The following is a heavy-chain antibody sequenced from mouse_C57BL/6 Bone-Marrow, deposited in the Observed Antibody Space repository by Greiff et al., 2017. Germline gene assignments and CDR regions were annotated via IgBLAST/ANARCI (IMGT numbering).Heavy chain of an antibody. J-gene: IGHJ2*01. CDR3: ARNLLRSFDY. CDR2: IWSGGST. Sequence: QVQLKASGPGLVQPSQSLSITCTVSGFSLTSYGVHLVRQSPGKGLEWLGVIWSGGSTDYNAAFISRLSISKDNSKSQVFFKMNSLQADDTAIYYCARNLLRSFDYWGQGTTLTVSS. V-gene: IGHV2-2*01. D-gene: IGHD1-1*01. CDR1: GFSLTSYG.